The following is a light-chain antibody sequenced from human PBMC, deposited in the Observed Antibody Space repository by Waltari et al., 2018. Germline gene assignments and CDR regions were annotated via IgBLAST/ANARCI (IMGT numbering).Light chain of an antibody. CDR2: DAS. CDR1: QSITTN. Sequence: EVVMTQSPATLSLSPGERATLSCRASQSITTNLAWYHHKPGQAPRLLIYDASTRATSVPARFSGSGSGTEFTLTISSLQSEDFAVYYCQQYNRWPPITFGQGTRLAIK. V-gene: IGKV3-15*01. J-gene: IGKJ5*01. CDR3: QQYNRWPPIT.